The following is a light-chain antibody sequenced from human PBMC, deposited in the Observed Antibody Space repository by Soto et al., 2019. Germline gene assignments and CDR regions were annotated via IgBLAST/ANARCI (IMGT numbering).Light chain of an antibody. CDR1: SSDVGGYNY. V-gene: IGLV2-14*01. CDR3: SSYTTSSTQV. Sequence: QSALTQPASVSGSPGQSITISCTGTSSDVGGYNYVSWYQQHPGKAPKFMIYEVSNWPSGVSNRFSGSKSGNTASLTISGLQAEDEADYYCSSYTTSSTQVFGTGTKLTVL. CDR2: EVS. J-gene: IGLJ1*01.